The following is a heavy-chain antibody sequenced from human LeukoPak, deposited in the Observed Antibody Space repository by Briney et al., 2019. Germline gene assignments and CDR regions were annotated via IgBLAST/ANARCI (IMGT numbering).Heavy chain of an antibody. CDR1: GFTFSNAW. CDR3: AKVTSLIVQNALDY. Sequence: GSLRLSCAASGFTFSNAWMSWVRQAPGKGLEWVSAISGSGGSTYYADSVKGRFTISRDNSKNTLYLQMNSLRAEDTAVYYCAKVTSLIVQNALDYWGQGTLVTVSS. D-gene: IGHD3-22*01. J-gene: IGHJ4*02. V-gene: IGHV3-23*01. CDR2: ISGSGGST.